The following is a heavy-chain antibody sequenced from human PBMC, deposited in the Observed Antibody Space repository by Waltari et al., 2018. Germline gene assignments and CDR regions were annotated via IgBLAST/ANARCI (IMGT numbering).Heavy chain of an antibody. CDR2: ITGSGDRT. CDR1: GVTFRDHA. D-gene: IGHD3-9*01. J-gene: IGHJ4*02. Sequence: EVQLLESGGGLVQPGGSLRLSCAASGVTFRDHAIIWVRQAPGRGLEWVSAITGSGDRTYYAESLKGRFTVSRDKSKSTLYLQMNSLTAEDTAIYYCAKDWRRSLEYLDWLLFALDDWGQGTLVTVSS. CDR3: AKDWRRSLEYLDWLLFALDD. V-gene: IGHV3-23*01.